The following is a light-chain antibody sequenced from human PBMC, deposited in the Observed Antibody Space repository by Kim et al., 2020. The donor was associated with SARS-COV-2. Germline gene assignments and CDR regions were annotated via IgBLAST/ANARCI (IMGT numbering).Light chain of an antibody. V-gene: IGKV1-39*01. CDR2: AAS. Sequence: DIQMTQSPSSLSAFVGDRVTITCRASQNISRYLNWFQQRPGKAPKFLIYAASCLQSGVPSRFSGSGSGTDFTLTITSLQPEDFATYYCQQSSTTPITFGGGTKVDIK. CDR3: QQSSTTPIT. CDR1: QNISRY. J-gene: IGKJ4*01.